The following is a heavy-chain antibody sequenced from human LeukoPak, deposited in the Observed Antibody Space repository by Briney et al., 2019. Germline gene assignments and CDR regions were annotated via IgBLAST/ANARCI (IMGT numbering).Heavy chain of an antibody. CDR3: ARHIGGSEDFDY. J-gene: IGHJ4*02. D-gene: IGHD2-21*01. Sequence: ASVKVSCKASGYTFTSYDINWVRQATGQGLEWMGWMNPNSGNTGYAQKFQGRVTMTRNTSISTAYMELSSLRSEDTAVYYCARHIGGSEDFDYWGQGTLVTVSS. CDR1: GYTFTSYD. CDR2: MNPNSGNT. V-gene: IGHV1-8*01.